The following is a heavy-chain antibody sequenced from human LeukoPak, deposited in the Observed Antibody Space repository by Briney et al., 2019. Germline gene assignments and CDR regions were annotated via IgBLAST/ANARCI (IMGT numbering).Heavy chain of an antibody. CDR3: AKEDGSGSYFDY. V-gene: IGHV3-23*01. CDR1: GFTFSSFA. J-gene: IGHJ4*02. CDR2: ISGSGGST. Sequence: GGSLRLSCAASGFTFSSFAMTWVRQAPGEGLEWVSTISGSGGSTYYADSVKSRFTISRDNSKNTLYLQMNSLRAEDTAVYYCAKEDGSGSYFDYWGQGTLVTVSS. D-gene: IGHD3-10*01.